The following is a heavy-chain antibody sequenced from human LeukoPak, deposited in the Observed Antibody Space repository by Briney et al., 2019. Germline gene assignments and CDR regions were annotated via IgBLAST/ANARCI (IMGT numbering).Heavy chain of an antibody. J-gene: IGHJ4*02. CDR2: IKYTGTT. CDR1: GGSLSGYY. D-gene: IGHD5-24*01. CDR3: ARHRSGWLQSSFDY. V-gene: IGHV4-34*01. Sequence: SETLSLTCAVYGGSLSGYYWSWIRQSPGKGLEWIGEIKYTGTTKYNPSLWSQVTISLDTSKNQFSLKLSSVTAADTAVYYCARHRSGWLQSSFDYWGQGTLVTVSS.